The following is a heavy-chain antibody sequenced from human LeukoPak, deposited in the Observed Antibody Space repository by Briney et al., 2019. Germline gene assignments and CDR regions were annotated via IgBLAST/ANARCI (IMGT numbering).Heavy chain of an antibody. V-gene: IGHV3-48*01. J-gene: IGHJ6*03. CDR3: ARAERAAAPVIYYYYYYMDV. D-gene: IGHD6-13*01. CDR1: GFSFNTDS. CDR2: ISSTSNKI. Sequence: PGGSLRLSCAASGFSFNTDSMNWVRQAPGKGLQWVSYISSTSNKIYYADSVKGRFTVSRDNAKNSLYLQMNSLRAEDTAVYYCARAERAAAPVIYYYYYYMDVWGKGTTVTVSS.